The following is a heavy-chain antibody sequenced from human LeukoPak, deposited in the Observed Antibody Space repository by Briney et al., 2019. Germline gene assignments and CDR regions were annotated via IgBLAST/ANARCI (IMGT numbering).Heavy chain of an antibody. V-gene: IGHV3-30*02. CDR3: ANSRQLGESISLPY. D-gene: IGHD3-16*01. Sequence: GCLRLSRVAPGFTLATSGMRWVRQGPGKGRGWVAFILFDGGRQYYADSVRGRFLISRDQGKNTLYLQIHSVGIDDTAVYHCANSRQLGESISLPYWGQGTLVTVSS. J-gene: IGHJ4*02. CDR1: GFTLATSG. CDR2: ILFDGGRQ.